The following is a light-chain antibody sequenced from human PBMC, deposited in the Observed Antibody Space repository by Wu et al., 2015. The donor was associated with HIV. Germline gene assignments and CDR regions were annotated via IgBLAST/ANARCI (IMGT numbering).Light chain of an antibody. Sequence: EIVMTQSPATLSVSPGERATLSCRASQSVSSYLAWYQQKPGQAPRLLIYDASNRATGIPARFSGSRSGTDFTLTISSLEPEDFGVYYCQQRSNWPLTFGGGTKVEIK. J-gene: IGKJ4*01. CDR2: DAS. CDR1: QSVSSY. CDR3: QQRSNWPLT. V-gene: IGKV3-11*01.